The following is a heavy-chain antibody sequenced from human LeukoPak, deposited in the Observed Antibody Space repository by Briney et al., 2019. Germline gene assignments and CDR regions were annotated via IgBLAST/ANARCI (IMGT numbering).Heavy chain of an antibody. J-gene: IGHJ6*02. CDR1: GGSISSGSYY. D-gene: IGHD3-22*01. V-gene: IGHV4-61*02. Sequence: SETLSLTCTVSGGSISSGSYYWSWIRQPAGKGLEWIGRIYTSGSTSYNPSLKSRVTISVDTSKNQFSLKLSSVTAADTAVYYCAREGYYYDSSGYTRYYYYGMDVWGQGTTVTVSS. CDR3: AREGYYYDSSGYTRYYYYGMDV. CDR2: IYTSGST.